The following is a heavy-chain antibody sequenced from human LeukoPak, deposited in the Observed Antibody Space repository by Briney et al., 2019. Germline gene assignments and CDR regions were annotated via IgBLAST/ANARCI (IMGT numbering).Heavy chain of an antibody. Sequence: SETLSLACTVSDYPISSGYYWGWIRQPPGKGLEWIGIILQSGSTYYNPSLKSRVTISVDTSKNQFSLRLSSVTAADTAVYYCVRARLERRISAFDSWGQGTLVTVSS. V-gene: IGHV4-38-2*02. CDR2: ILQSGST. J-gene: IGHJ4*02. D-gene: IGHD1-1*01. CDR1: DYPISSGYY. CDR3: VRARLERRISAFDS.